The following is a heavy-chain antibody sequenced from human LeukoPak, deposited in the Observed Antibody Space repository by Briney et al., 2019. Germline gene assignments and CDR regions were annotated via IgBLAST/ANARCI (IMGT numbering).Heavy chain of an antibody. Sequence: SVKVSCKASGGTFSSYAISWVRQAPGQGLEWMGGIIPIFGTANYAQKFQGRVTITADESTSTAYMELSSLGSEDTAVYYCARDLTHRRNYDNSGYQIVPAFWGQGTLVTVSS. CDR3: ARDLTHRRNYDNSGYQIVPAF. CDR1: GGTFSSYA. D-gene: IGHD3-22*01. V-gene: IGHV1-69*01. CDR2: IIPIFGTA. J-gene: IGHJ4*02.